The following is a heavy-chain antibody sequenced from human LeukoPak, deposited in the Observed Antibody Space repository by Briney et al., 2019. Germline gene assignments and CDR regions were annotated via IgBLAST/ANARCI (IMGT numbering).Heavy chain of an antibody. V-gene: IGHV3-30*02. J-gene: IGHJ5*02. CDR3: AKDHGTYYYDSSGP. D-gene: IGHD3-22*01. CDR1: GFTFSSYG. Sequence: PGESLRLSCAASGFTFSSYGMQWVRQAPGKGLEWVAFIRYDGSNKYYADSVKGRFTIPRDNSKNTLYLQMNSLRAEDTAVYYCAKDHGTYYYDSSGPWGQGTLVTVSS. CDR2: IRYDGSNK.